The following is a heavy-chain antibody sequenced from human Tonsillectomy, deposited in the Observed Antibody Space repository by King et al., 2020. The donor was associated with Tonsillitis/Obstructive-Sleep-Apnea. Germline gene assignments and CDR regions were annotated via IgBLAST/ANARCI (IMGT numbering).Heavy chain of an antibody. CDR2: IYPGDSDT. J-gene: IGHJ3*01. CDR1: XYSFTNYX. Sequence: QLVQSGAEVKKPXESLKIXCKGSXYSFTNYXXGWVRQMPGKGXEWMGIIYPGDSDTRYSXXXXXQVXISXXKSISXAXLQRSSLKASDXAXXYCARAXXXXXXXXXXAXDXWGXXTMVXXXX. CDR3: ARAXXXXXXXXXXAXDX. V-gene: IGHV5-51*01.